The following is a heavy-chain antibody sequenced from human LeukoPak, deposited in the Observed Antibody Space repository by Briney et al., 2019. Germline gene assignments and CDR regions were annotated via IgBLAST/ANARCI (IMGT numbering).Heavy chain of an antibody. CDR3: AKRGQQWLVTYYYGMDV. D-gene: IGHD6-19*01. V-gene: IGHV3-23*01. Sequence: GGSLRLSCAASGSTFTSYSMSWVRHPPGKGLEWVSSISDSGGSTYYAESVKGRFTISRDNSKNTLYLQMNSLRAGDTAVYYCAKRGQQWLVTYYYGMDVWGQGPRSPSP. CDR1: GSTFTSYS. J-gene: IGHJ6*02. CDR2: ISDSGGST.